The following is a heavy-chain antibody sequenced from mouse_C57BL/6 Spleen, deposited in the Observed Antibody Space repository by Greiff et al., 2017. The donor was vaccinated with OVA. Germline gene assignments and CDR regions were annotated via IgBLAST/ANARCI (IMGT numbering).Heavy chain of an antibody. CDR3: ARSDGDRYFDY. J-gene: IGHJ2*01. Sequence: QVQLQQPGAELVKPGASVKLSCKASGYTFTSYWMQWVKQRPGQGLEWIGEIDPSDSYTNYNQKFKGKATLTVDTSSSTAYMQLSSLTSEDSAVYYCARSDGDRYFDYWGQGTTLTVSS. CDR2: IDPSDSYT. V-gene: IGHV1-50*01. CDR1: GYTFTSYW.